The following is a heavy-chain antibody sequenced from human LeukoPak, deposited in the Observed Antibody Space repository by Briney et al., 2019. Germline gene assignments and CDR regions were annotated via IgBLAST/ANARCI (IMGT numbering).Heavy chain of an antibody. CDR2: INPNSGGT. CDR1: GYTFTGYY. CDR3: ARVSYSGYDFAFDI. V-gene: IGHV1-2*02. J-gene: IGHJ3*02. Sequence: ASVKVSCKASGYTFTGYYMHWVRQAPGQGLEWMGWINPNSGGTNYAPKFQGRVTMTRDTSISTAYMELSRLRSDDTAVYYCARVSYSGYDFAFDIWGQGTMVTVSS. D-gene: IGHD5-12*01.